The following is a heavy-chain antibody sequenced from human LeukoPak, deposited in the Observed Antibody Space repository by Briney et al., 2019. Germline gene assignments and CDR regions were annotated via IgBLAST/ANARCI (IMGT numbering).Heavy chain of an antibody. V-gene: IGHV3-30*19. J-gene: IGHJ4*02. D-gene: IGHD3-10*01. CDR3: ARDSTYYGSGSPPAHN. Sequence: GGSLRLSCAASGFTFSSYGMHWVRQAPGKGLEWVAVISYDGSSKYYADSVKGRFTISRDNSKKTLYLQMDSLRAEDTAVYYCARDSTYYGSGSPPAHNWGQGTLVTVSS. CDR2: ISYDGSSK. CDR1: GFTFSSYG.